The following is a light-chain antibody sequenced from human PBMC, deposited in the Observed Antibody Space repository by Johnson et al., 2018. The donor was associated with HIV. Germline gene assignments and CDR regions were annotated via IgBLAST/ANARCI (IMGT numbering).Light chain of an antibody. CDR3: GTWDSYLTAGGG. Sequence: QSVLTQPPSVSAAPGQKVTISCSGSSSNIGNNYVSWCQQVPGTAPKLLIYDNDKRPSGISDRFSASKSGTSATLGITGLQTGDEAGYYCGTWDSYLTAGGGFGTGTKVTVL. CDR1: SSNIGNNY. V-gene: IGLV1-51*01. CDR2: DND. J-gene: IGLJ1*01.